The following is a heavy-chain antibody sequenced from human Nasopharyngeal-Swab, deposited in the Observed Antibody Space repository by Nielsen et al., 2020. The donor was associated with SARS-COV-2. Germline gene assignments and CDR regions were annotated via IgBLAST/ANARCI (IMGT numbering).Heavy chain of an antibody. Sequence: GESLKISCAASGFTFSSYGMHWVRPAPGKGLEWVAVIWYDGSNKYYADSVKGRFTISRDNSKNTLYLQMNSLRAEDTAVYYCARDAGGSGGGYWGQGTLVTVSS. J-gene: IGHJ4*02. CDR1: GFTFSSYG. D-gene: IGHD3-16*01. CDR2: IWYDGSNK. V-gene: IGHV3-33*01. CDR3: ARDAGGSGGGY.